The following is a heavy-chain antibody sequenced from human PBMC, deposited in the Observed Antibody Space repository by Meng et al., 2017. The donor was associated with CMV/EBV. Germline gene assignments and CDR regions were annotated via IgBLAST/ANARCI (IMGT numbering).Heavy chain of an antibody. CDR3: ARGGEYYYDSSGKGFDP. J-gene: IGHJ5*02. V-gene: IGHV1-8*01. D-gene: IGHD3-22*01. CDR1: GYTFTSYD. CDR2: MNPNSGNT. Sequence: ASVQVSCKASGYTFTSYDINWVRQATGQGPEWMGWMNPNSGNTGYAQKFQGRVTMTRNNSISTAYMELSSLGSEDTAVYYCARGGEYYYDSSGKGFDPWGQGTLVTVSS.